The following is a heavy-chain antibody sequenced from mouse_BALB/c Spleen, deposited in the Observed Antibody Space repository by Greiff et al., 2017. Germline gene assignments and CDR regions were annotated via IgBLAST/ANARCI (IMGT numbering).Heavy chain of an antibody. J-gene: IGHJ2*01. V-gene: IGHV1-67*01. CDR3: ANVKYDYFDY. D-gene: IGHD5-1-1*01. Sequence: QVQLQQSGPELVRPGVSVKISCKGSGYTFTDYAMHWVKQSHAKSLEWIGVISTYYGNTNYNQKFKGKATMTVDKSSSTAYMELARLTSEDSAIYYSANVKYDYFDYSGQGTTLTVSS. CDR2: ISTYYGNT. CDR1: GYTFTDYA.